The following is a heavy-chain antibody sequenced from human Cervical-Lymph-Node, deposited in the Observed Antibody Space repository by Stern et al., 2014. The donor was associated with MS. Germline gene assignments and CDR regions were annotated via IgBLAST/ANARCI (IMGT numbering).Heavy chain of an antibody. J-gene: IGHJ4*02. CDR1: GFTFSFYA. CDR2: ISYDGSNK. CDR3: ARDLRVGATWGIGFDY. Sequence: VQLVESGGGVVQPGRSLRLSCAASGFTFSFYAMHWVRQAPGKGLEWVAVISYDGSNKYYADSVKGLFTISRDNSKNTLYLQVNSLRAEDTAVYYCARDLRVGATWGIGFDYWGQGTLVTVSS. D-gene: IGHD1-26*01. V-gene: IGHV3-30-3*01.